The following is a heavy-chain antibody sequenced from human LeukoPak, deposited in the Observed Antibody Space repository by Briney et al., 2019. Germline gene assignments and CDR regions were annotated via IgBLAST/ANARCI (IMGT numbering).Heavy chain of an antibody. CDR3: ARALRYDGSGPTDAFDI. V-gene: IGHV3-23*01. J-gene: IGHJ3*02. D-gene: IGHD3-22*01. CDR2: ISGSGGST. CDR1: GFTFSSYA. Sequence: GGSLRLSCAASGFTFSSYAMSWVRQAPGKGLEWVSAISGSGGSTYYADSVKGRFTISRDNSKNTLYLQMNSLRAGDTAVYYCARALRYDGSGPTDAFDIWGQGTMVTVSS.